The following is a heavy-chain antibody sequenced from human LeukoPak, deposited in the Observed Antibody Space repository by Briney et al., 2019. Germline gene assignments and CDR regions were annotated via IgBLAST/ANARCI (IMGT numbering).Heavy chain of an antibody. Sequence: GASVKVSCKASGYTFTSYDINWVRQATGQGLEWMGWMNPNSGNTGYAQKFQGRVTVTRNTSISTAYMELSSLRSEDTAVYYCARGATEQLWLLDYYYYYMDVWGKGTTVTVSS. J-gene: IGHJ6*03. CDR3: ARGATEQLWLLDYYYYYMDV. CDR2: MNPNSGNT. D-gene: IGHD5-18*01. V-gene: IGHV1-8*03. CDR1: GYTFTSYD.